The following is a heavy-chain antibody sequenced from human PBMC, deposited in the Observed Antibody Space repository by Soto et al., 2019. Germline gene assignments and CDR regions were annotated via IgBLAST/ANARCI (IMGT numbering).Heavy chain of an antibody. D-gene: IGHD3-10*01. Sequence: GASVKVSCRASGCTFSNYTISWVRQAPGQGLEWMGRVIPIVGITNYAQRFQGRVTITTDTSTSTAYMELSSLRSEDTAVYYCARAVARGVKTIYYYYGMDVWGQGTTVTVSS. CDR3: ARAVARGVKTIYYYYGMDV. CDR1: GCTFSNYT. CDR2: VIPIVGIT. V-gene: IGHV1-69*02. J-gene: IGHJ6*02.